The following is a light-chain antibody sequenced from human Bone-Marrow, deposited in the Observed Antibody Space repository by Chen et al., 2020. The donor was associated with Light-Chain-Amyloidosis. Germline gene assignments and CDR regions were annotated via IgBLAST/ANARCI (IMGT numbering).Light chain of an antibody. Sequence: DIQMTQSPSSLSASVGDRVTITCWASQTIKNYLNWYQQKPEKAPTLLIYGASNLQSGVPSRFSDSGSWTEVTLTISSLQPEDFATYYCQQSYSTPPWTFGQGTKVEI. CDR2: GAS. J-gene: IGKJ1*01. CDR1: QTIKNY. V-gene: IGKV1-39*01. CDR3: QQSYSTPPWT.